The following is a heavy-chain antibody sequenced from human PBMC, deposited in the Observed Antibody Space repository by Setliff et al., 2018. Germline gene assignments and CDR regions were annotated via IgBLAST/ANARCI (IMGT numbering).Heavy chain of an antibody. CDR2: ISANNGHT. CDR3: ARVPRLEWLLPTFDS. J-gene: IGHJ4*02. D-gene: IGHD3-3*01. Sequence: ASVKVSCKASGYIFSTYGITWVRQAPGQGLEWMGWISANNGHTEYAQNLQGRVTMTMDTSTSTAYMELRSLTSDDTAVYYCARVPRLEWLLPTFDSWGQGTLVTVSS. CDR1: GYIFSTYG. V-gene: IGHV1-18*01.